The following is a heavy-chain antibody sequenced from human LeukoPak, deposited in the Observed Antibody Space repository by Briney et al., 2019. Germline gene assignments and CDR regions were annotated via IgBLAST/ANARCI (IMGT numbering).Heavy chain of an antibody. CDR2: ISGSTKYT. D-gene: IGHD6-19*01. J-gene: IGHJ4*02. CDR1: GFTFSTYS. V-gene: IGHV3-21*01. Sequence: GGSLRLSCAASGFTFSTYSMNWVRQAPGKGLEWVSSISGSTKYTFHAGSVKGRFSISRDNAKNPLFLQMNSLRAEDTAVYYCVRGNSSGWSIGQFDYWGQGALVTVSS. CDR3: VRGNSSGWSIGQFDY.